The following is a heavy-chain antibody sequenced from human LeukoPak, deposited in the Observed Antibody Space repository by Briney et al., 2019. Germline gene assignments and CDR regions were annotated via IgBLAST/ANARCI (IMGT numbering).Heavy chain of an antibody. CDR3: AKDRRWESPHYLDS. CDR2: ISASGGST. CDR1: GLTFSSSA. V-gene: IGHV3-23*01. D-gene: IGHD1-26*01. J-gene: IGHJ4*02. Sequence: GGSLRLSCAASGLTFSSSAMSWVRQVPGKGLEWVSGISASGGSTSYADSVRGRFTISRDNSKNTLYVQMNSLRDEDTAVYYCAKDRRWESPHYLDSWGQGTLVTVSS.